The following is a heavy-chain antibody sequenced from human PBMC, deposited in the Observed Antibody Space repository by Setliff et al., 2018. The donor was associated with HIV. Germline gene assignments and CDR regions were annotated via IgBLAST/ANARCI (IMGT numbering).Heavy chain of an antibody. J-gene: IGHJ2*01. V-gene: IGHV4-61*09. Sequence: PSETLSLTCSVSGGSIRSGSYYWSWIRQPAGKGLEWIGYIYSTGGTRYNPSLESRLTILVDTSRNQFSLNLSSVTAADTAVYYCARAAYSGTYVWEPATDLWGRGTLVTVSS. CDR2: IYSTGGT. D-gene: IGHD1-26*01. CDR1: GGSIRSGSYY. CDR3: ARAAYSGTYVWEPATDL.